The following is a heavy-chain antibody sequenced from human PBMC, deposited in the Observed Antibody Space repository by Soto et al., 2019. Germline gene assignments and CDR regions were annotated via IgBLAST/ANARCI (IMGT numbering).Heavy chain of an antibody. CDR1: KFMFGNYA. D-gene: IGHD1-26*01. CDR3: VKNRGPGSLSNWSFAS. J-gene: IGHJ2*01. Sequence: GGSLRLSCAASKFMFGNYAMHWVRQAPGKGLEWMAVILHDGSDVDYIHYSDSVKGRFTISRDNSRNTLYLQMNSLRADDTAVYYCVKNRGPGSLSNWSFASWGRGSLVTVSS. CDR2: ILHDGSDVDYI. V-gene: IGHV3-30*04.